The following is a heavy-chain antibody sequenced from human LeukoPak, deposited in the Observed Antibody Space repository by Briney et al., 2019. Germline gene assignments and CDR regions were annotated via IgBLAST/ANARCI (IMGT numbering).Heavy chain of an antibody. CDR2: IIPIFGTA. V-gene: IGHV1-69*13. D-gene: IGHD3-10*01. CDR1: GYTFTGYY. Sequence: SVKVSCKAPGYTFTGYYMHWVRQAPGQGLEWMGGIIPIFGTANYAQKFQGRVTITADESTSIAYMELSSLRSEDTAVYYCASGGIWGQGTMVTVSS. CDR3: ASGGI. J-gene: IGHJ3*02.